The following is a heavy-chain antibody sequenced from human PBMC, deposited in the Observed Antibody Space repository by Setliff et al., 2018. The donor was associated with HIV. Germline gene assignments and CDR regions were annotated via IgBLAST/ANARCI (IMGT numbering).Heavy chain of an antibody. CDR2: IYGGGTT. V-gene: IGHV3-66*02. Sequence: PGGSLRRSCAASGFTFSSYSMNWVRQAPGKGLEWVSVIYGGGTTHYADSVKGRVTISRDISKDTVYLQMNSLRVEDTAVYYCARELYREWDYWGQGTLVTVSS. CDR1: GFTFSSYS. D-gene: IGHD3-10*01. CDR3: ARELYREWDY. J-gene: IGHJ4*02.